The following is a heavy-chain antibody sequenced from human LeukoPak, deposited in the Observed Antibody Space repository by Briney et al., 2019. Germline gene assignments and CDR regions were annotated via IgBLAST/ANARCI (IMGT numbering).Heavy chain of an antibody. V-gene: IGHV3-11*01. D-gene: IGHD2-2*01. CDR2: ISSSGSTI. Sequence: GGSLRLSCAASGFTFSDYYMSWIRQAPGKGLEWVSYISSSGSTIYYADSVKGRFTVSRDNAKNSLYLQMNRLRAEDTAVYYCAREGGLGYCSSTRCRYYGMDVWGQGTTVTVSS. CDR1: GFTFSDYY. CDR3: AREGGLGYCSSTRCRYYGMDV. J-gene: IGHJ6*02.